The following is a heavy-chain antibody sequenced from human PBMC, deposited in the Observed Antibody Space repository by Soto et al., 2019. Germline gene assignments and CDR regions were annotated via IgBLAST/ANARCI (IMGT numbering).Heavy chain of an antibody. J-gene: IGHJ6*02. V-gene: IGHV4-38-2*01. CDR3: ARTIYSINGVCSPLYGMNG. CDR2: IHHSGTT. Sequence: ETLSHTCGVLGYSISSGYEWGWIRQPPGKGLEWIGSIHHSGTTYYNPSLKSRVTISVDTSKNQFSLKLSSVTAADTAVYYCARTIYSINGVCSPLYGMNGWGQGTTVTVS. CDR1: GYSISSGYE. D-gene: IGHD2-8*01.